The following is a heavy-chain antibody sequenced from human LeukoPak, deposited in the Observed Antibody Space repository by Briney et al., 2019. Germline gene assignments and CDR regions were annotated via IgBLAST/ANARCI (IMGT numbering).Heavy chain of an antibody. CDR3: ARDQGRDGSNLRYYYGLDV. D-gene: IGHD5-24*01. CDR1: VDSITSYY. J-gene: IGHJ6*02. V-gene: IGHV4-59*01. Sequence: SETLSLTCTVSVDSITSYYWSWIRQPPGKGLEWIGYVYYRGSTNYNLSLKSRVTISVDASKNQFPLKLSSVAAADTAVYYCARDQGRDGSNLRYYYGLDVWGQGTAVTVSS. CDR2: VYYRGST.